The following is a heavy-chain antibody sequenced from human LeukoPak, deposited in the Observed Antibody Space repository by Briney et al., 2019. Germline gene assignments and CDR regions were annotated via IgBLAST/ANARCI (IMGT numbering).Heavy chain of an antibody. Sequence: ASVTVSCLASGGTFSHYAISWVRQAPGQGLAWMGGIIPIFGTANYPQKFQGRATITADESTSTAYMELSSLRSEDTAVYYCARALGPVKYYDFWSGLSWFDPWGQGTLVTVSS. V-gene: IGHV1-69*01. CDR1: GGTFSHYA. J-gene: IGHJ5*02. CDR3: ARALGPVKYYDFWSGLSWFDP. CDR2: IIPIFGTA. D-gene: IGHD3-3*01.